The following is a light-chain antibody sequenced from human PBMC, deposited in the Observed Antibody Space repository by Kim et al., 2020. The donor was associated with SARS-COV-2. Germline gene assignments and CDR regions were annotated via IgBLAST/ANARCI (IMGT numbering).Light chain of an antibody. CDR3: RSYDDNNHWV. Sequence: KTVHLSFTRSSGSIGSNYVQWFQQRPGSAPTTVIYEDNRRPSGVPDRFSGSIASSSNSAFLTISGLKTEDEADYYCRSYDDNNHWVFGGGTQLTVL. J-gene: IGLJ3*02. CDR2: EDN. V-gene: IGLV6-57*03. CDR1: SGSIGSNY.